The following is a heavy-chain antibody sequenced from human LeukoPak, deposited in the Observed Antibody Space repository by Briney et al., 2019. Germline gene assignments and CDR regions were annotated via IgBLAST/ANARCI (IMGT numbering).Heavy chain of an antibody. CDR1: GYSSTTHW. V-gene: IGHV5-51*01. CDR3: ASATGSYSYFDY. CDR2: IYPDDSDT. Sequence: GESLKISCKASGYSSTTHWIGWVRQMPGKGLEWMGIIYPDDSDTKYSPSFQGQVTISADKSISTAFLQWSSLKASDTAMYYCASATGSYSYFDYWGQGTLVTVSS. D-gene: IGHD1-26*01. J-gene: IGHJ4*02.